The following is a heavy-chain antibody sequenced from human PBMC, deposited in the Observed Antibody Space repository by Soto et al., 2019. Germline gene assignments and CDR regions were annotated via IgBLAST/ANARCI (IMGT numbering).Heavy chain of an antibody. V-gene: IGHV1-69*06. CDR2: IIPSFATG. D-gene: IGHD3-10*01. CDR1: GGTFGNSA. J-gene: IGHJ6*02. CDR3: ARSYYGSGSYWFYGMDV. Sequence: QVQLVQSGAEVKKPGSSVKVSCKASGGTFGNSAISWVRQAPGQGLEWMGGIIPSFATGNSAPEFQGRLQITADKSTTTAYMELSSLRSEDTAVYYCARSYYGSGSYWFYGMDVWGQGTTVTVSS.